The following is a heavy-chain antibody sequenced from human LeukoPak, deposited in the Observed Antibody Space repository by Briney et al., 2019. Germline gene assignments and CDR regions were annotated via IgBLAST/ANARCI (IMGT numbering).Heavy chain of an antibody. Sequence: GGSLRLSCAASGFTFSNAWMSWVRQAPGKGLEWVANIKQDGSEKYYVDSMKGRFTISRDNAKNSLYLQMNSLRAEDTAIYYCTRVGYIDEGIDYWGQGTLVTVSS. D-gene: IGHD5-24*01. J-gene: IGHJ4*02. V-gene: IGHV3-7*04. CDR2: IKQDGSEK. CDR3: TRVGYIDEGIDY. CDR1: GFTFSNAW.